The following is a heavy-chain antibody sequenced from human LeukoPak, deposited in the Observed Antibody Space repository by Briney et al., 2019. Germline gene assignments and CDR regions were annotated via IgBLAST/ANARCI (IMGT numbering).Heavy chain of an antibody. CDR2: IYSGGST. V-gene: IGHV3-53*01. D-gene: IGHD5-12*01. Sequence: PGGSLRLSCAASGFTVSSNYMSWVRQAPGKGLEWVSVIYSGGSTYYADSVKGRFTISRGNSKNTLYLQMNSLRAEDTAVYYCARDLLVDIVATTSPYAFDIWGQGTMVTVSS. J-gene: IGHJ3*02. CDR3: ARDLLVDIVATTSPYAFDI. CDR1: GFTVSSNY.